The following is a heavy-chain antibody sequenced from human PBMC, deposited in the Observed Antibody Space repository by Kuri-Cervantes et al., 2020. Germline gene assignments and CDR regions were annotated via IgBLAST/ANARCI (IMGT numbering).Heavy chain of an antibody. Sequence: GGSLRLSCAASGFSFRNYAMHWVRQAPGKGLEYVSAISSDGSSTSYADSVKGRFTISRDNFKNTLYLQVGSLRAEDMAVYYCARGHYGSSGPPLDIWGQGTMVTVSS. CDR1: GFSFRNYA. CDR2: ISSDGSST. CDR3: ARGHYGSSGPPLDI. J-gene: IGHJ3*02. D-gene: IGHD3-22*01. V-gene: IGHV3-64*02.